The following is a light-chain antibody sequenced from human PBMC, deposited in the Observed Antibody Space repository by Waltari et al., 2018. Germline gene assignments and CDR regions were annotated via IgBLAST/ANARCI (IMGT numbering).Light chain of an antibody. V-gene: IGLV2-14*03. CDR2: DVN. CDR1: SRDVGRYKY. CDR3: SSYTADTTRV. Sequence: QSPLTQPASVSGSPGQSITISCSGTSRDVGRYKYVSWFPQLPGNAPKLMSYDVNNRPSGGSTRFSGSKSGNTASLTISGLQAEDEADYYCSSYTADTTRVFGGGTKLTVL. J-gene: IGLJ3*02.